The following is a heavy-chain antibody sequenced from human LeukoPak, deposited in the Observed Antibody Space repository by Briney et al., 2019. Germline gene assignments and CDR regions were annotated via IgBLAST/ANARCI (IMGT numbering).Heavy chain of an antibody. J-gene: IGHJ3*02. CDR3: ARDCIVGARDAFDI. D-gene: IGHD1-26*01. CDR1: GGSISSHY. Sequence: SETLSLTCTVSGGSISSHYWSWIRQPPGKGLEWIGYIYYSGSTNYNPSLKSRVTISVDTSKNQFSLKLSSVTAADTAVYYCARDCIVGARDAFDIWGQGTMVTVSS. CDR2: IYYSGST. V-gene: IGHV4-59*11.